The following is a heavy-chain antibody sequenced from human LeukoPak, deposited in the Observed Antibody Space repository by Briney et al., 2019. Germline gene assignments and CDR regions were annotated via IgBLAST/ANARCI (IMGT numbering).Heavy chain of an antibody. Sequence: GGSLRLSCAASGFTVSSNYMSWVRQAPGKGLGWDSVIYSGGSTYYADSVKGRFTISRDNSKNTLYLQMNSLRAEDTAVYYCARDTPTELRLGELSLYLGAFDIWGQGTMVTVSS. V-gene: IGHV3-53*01. J-gene: IGHJ3*02. CDR3: ARDTPTELRLGELSLYLGAFDI. CDR2: IYSGGST. CDR1: GFTVSSNY. D-gene: IGHD3-16*02.